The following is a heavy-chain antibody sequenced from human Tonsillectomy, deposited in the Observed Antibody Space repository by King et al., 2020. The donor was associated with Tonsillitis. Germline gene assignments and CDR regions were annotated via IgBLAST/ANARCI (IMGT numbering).Heavy chain of an antibody. D-gene: IGHD5-18*01. J-gene: IGHJ6*02. Sequence: QLVQSGGGVVQPGRSLRLSCAASGFSFSSFGMHWVRQAPGKGLEWVAVISYDETNKFYAYSVKGRFTISRDNSKNTLYLQMNSLRAEDTAVYYCAKSRLAMVFYYGMDVWGQGTTVTVSS. CDR3: AKSRLAMVFYYGMDV. CDR2: ISYDETNK. CDR1: GFSFSSFG. V-gene: IGHV3-30*18.